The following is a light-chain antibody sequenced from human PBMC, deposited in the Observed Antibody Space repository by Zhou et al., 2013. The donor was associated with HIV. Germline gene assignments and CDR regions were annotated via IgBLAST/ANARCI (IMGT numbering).Light chain of an antibody. V-gene: IGKV1-5*03. J-gene: IGKJ4*01. CDR3: QPYNTNSLT. CDR1: QSISNW. Sequence: DIQMTQSPSTLSASVGDRVTITCRASQSISNWLAWYQQEPGKPPKLLIYKTSSLESGVPSRFSGSGSGTEFTLTISSLQPDDFATYYCQPYNTNSLTFGGGTKVEIK. CDR2: KTS.